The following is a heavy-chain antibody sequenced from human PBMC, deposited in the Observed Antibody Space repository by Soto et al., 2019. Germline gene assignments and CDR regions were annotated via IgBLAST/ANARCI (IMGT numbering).Heavy chain of an antibody. Sequence: PSETLSLTCTVSGASITYGAYSWSWIRQTPGKGLEWIGYINHLETTFYNPSFESRLTLSIDRTKNQFSLNLKSMSAADRAVYFCARGGGFDSFDYWGQGVQVTVSS. V-gene: IGHV4-30-2*01. CDR1: GASITYGAYS. D-gene: IGHD3-10*01. J-gene: IGHJ4*02. CDR2: INHLETT. CDR3: ARGGGFDSFDY.